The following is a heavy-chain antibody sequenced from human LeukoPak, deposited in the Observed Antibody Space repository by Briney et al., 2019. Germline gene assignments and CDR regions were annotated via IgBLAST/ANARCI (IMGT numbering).Heavy chain of an antibody. Sequence: KASETLSLTCTVSGGSVSSGSYYWSWIRQPPGKGLEWIGEINHSGSTNYNPSLKSRVTISVDTSKNQFSLKLSSVTAADTAVYYCARADNTMVRGAKHYYYYYGMDVWGKGTTVTVSS. CDR3: ARADNTMVRGAKHYYYYYGMDV. CDR1: GGSVSSGSYY. D-gene: IGHD3-10*01. CDR2: INHSGST. V-gene: IGHV4-39*07. J-gene: IGHJ6*04.